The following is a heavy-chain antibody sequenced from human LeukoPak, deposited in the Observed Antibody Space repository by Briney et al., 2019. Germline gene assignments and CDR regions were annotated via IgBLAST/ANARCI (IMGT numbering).Heavy chain of an antibody. D-gene: IGHD3-10*01. CDR3: ARRGPRGFSRTDAFDI. V-gene: IGHV4-34*01. CDR1: GGSFSGYY. CDR2: INHSGST. Sequence: SETLSLTCAVYGGSFSGYYWSWIRQPPGKGLEWIGEINHSGSTNYNPSLKSRVTISVDTSKNQFSLKLSSVTAAGTAVYYCARRGPRGFSRTDAFDIWGQGTMVTVSS. J-gene: IGHJ3*02.